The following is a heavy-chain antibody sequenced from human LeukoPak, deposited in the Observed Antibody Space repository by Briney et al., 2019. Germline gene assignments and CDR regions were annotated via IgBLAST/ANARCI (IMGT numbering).Heavy chain of an antibody. Sequence: RPGGSLRLSCAASGFTFTDYALHWVRQAPGKGLEWVAVISYDGSNKYYADSVKGRFTISRDNSKNTLYLQMNSLRAEDTAVYYCAKDISRITGTTFDYWGQGTLVTVSS. CDR3: AKDISRITGTTFDY. D-gene: IGHD1-7*01. J-gene: IGHJ4*02. CDR1: GFTFTDYA. V-gene: IGHV3-30-3*01. CDR2: ISYDGSNK.